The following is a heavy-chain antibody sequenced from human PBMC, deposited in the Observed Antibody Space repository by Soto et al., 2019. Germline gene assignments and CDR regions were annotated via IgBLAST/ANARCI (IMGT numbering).Heavy chain of an antibody. V-gene: IGHV3-30*18. CDR3: AKALYASGWSFLDY. Sequence: QVQLVESGGGVVQPGRSLRLSCAASGFMFSSYGMHWVRQAPGKGLEWVARLSYDGGNKSYADSVKGRITISRDNSKNTLYRQMNSLTLANTAVYYCAKALYASGWSFLDYWGQRTLVTVSS. D-gene: IGHD6-19*01. J-gene: IGHJ4*02. CDR2: LSYDGGNK. CDR1: GFMFSSYG.